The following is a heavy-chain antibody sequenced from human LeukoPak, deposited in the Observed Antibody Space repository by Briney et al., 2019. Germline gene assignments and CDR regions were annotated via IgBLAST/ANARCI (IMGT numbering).Heavy chain of an antibody. V-gene: IGHV4-31*03. D-gene: IGHD1-26*01. J-gene: IGHJ3*02. CDR3: ARVIVKWELLFGAFDI. CDR1: GGSISSGGYY. CDR2: IYYSGST. Sequence: PSETLSLTCTVSGGSISSGGYYWSWIRQHPGKGLEWIGYIYYSGSTYYNPSLKSRVTISVDTSKNQFSLKLSSVTAADTAVYYCARVIVKWELLFGAFDIWGQGTMVAVSS.